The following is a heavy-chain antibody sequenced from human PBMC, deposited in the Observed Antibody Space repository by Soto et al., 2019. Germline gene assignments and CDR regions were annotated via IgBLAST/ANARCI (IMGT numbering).Heavy chain of an antibody. V-gene: IGHV1-3*05. J-gene: IGHJ6*02. CDR1: GYAFSSYA. CDR2: INIGSGNT. Sequence: QVQLVQSGAEEKQPGASVRVSCKASGYAFSSYAMHWVRQAPGQRLEWMGWINIGSGNTEYSQNFQDRITITRDTYASTVYMELSSLRSEDTAVYYCARDGGDCGYRLTYYYYIGMDVWGQGPTVTVSS. D-gene: IGHD2-21*02. CDR3: ARDGGDCGYRLTYYYYIGMDV.